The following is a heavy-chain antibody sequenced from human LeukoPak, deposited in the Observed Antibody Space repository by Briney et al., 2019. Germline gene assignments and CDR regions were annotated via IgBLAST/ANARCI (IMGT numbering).Heavy chain of an antibody. V-gene: IGHV3-48*03. CDR2: ISSSGSTI. D-gene: IGHD5-24*01. J-gene: IGHJ3*02. CDR1: GFTFSSYE. Sequence: GGSLRLSCAASGFTFSSYEMNCVRQAPGKGLEWVSYISSSGSTIYDADSVKGRFTISRDNVKNSLYLQMNSLRAEDTGVYCCARGLRWLQSLAFDIWGQGTMVTVSS. CDR3: ARGLRWLQSLAFDI.